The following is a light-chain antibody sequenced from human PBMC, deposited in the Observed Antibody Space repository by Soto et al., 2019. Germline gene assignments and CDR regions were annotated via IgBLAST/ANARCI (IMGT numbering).Light chain of an antibody. CDR2: GAS. CDR1: QSVSSSY. V-gene: IGKV3-20*01. J-gene: IGKJ2*01. Sequence: EMVLTQSPGTLSFSPGERATLSCRASQSVSSSYLAWYQQKPGQAPRLLIYGASSRATGIPDRFSGRGSGTDFTLTISRLEPEDFAVYYCQPYGSSPYTFGQGTKLEIK. CDR3: QPYGSSPYT.